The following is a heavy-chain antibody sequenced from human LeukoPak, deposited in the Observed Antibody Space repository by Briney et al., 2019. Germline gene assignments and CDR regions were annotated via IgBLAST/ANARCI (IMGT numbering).Heavy chain of an antibody. CDR1: GFTFSSYA. CDR2: ISGSGGST. Sequence: GGSLRLSCAASGFTFSSYAMSWIRQAPGKGLEWVSAISGSGGSTYYADSVKGRFTISRDNSKNTLYLQMNSLRAEDTAVYYCAKDSYGDYVGYYFDYWGQGTLVTVSS. CDR3: AKDSYGDYVGYYFDY. V-gene: IGHV3-23*01. D-gene: IGHD4-17*01. J-gene: IGHJ4*02.